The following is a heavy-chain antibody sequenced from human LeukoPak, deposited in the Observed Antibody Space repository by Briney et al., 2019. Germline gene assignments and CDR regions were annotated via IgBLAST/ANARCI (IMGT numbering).Heavy chain of an antibody. Sequence: ASVKVSCKASGYTFTGYYMHWVRQAPGQGLEWMGRINPNSGGTNYAQKFQGRVTMTRDTSISTAYIELSRLRSDDTAVYYCARDPPNGLHAFDIWGQGTMVTVSS. J-gene: IGHJ3*02. CDR1: GYTFTGYY. V-gene: IGHV1-2*06. CDR2: INPNSGGT. CDR3: ARDPPNGLHAFDI. D-gene: IGHD2-8*01.